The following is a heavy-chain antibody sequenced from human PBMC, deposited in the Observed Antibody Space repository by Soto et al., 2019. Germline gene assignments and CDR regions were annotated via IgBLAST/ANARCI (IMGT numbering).Heavy chain of an antibody. V-gene: IGHV6-1*01. D-gene: IGHD6-13*01. CDR1: GDSVSSNSAA. CDR3: ARGGRYSSSWYGVYYYGMDV. J-gene: IGHJ6*02. Sequence: SQTLSLTCAISGDSVSSNSAAWNCIMHSPSRVLEWLGRTYYRSKWYNDHAVSVKSRITANPDTSKNQFSLKLSSVTAADTAVYYCARGGRYSSSWYGVYYYGMDVWGQGTTVTVSS. CDR2: TYYRSKWYN.